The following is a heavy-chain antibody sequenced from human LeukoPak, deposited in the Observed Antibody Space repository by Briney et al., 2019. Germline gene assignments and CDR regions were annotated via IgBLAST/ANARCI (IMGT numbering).Heavy chain of an antibody. CDR1: GNTVTSNY. Sequence: ASVKVSCKASGNTVTSNYVHWVRQAPGQGLEWMGTIDPSGSSTTYAQKVQGRVTMTRDTSTSTVYMELSSLRSEDTAVYYCALWIQLWGNFDYWGQGTLVTVSS. CDR3: ALWIQLWGNFDY. D-gene: IGHD5-18*01. J-gene: IGHJ4*02. V-gene: IGHV1-46*01. CDR2: IDPSGSST.